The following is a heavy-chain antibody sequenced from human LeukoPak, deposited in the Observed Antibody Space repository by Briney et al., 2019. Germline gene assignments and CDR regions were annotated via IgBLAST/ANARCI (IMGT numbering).Heavy chain of an antibody. CDR3: ARLRYSSSSYYFDY. D-gene: IGHD6-13*01. CDR1: GGSISSYY. V-gene: IGHV4-59*08. Sequence: AETLSLTCTVSGGSISSYYWSWIRQPPGKGLEWIGYIYYSGDTNYNPSLKSRVTISVDTSKNQFSLKLSSVTAADTAVYYCARLRYSSSSYYFDYWGQGTLVSVSS. J-gene: IGHJ4*02. CDR2: IYYSGDT.